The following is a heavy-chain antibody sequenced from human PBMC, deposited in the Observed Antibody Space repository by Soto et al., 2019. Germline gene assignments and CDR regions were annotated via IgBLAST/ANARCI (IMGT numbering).Heavy chain of an antibody. D-gene: IGHD6-13*01. CDR2: IYYSGST. V-gene: IGHV4-31*03. J-gene: IGHJ6*02. Sequence: SETLSLTCTVSGDSISSGGYYLSWVRQHPGTGMEWIGYIYYSGSTYYNPSLKSRVTISVDTSKNQFSLKLSSVTAADTAVYYCARGGSSWYKYYYYYGMDVWGQGTTVTVSS. CDR1: GDSISSGGYY. CDR3: ARGGSSWYKYYYYYGMDV.